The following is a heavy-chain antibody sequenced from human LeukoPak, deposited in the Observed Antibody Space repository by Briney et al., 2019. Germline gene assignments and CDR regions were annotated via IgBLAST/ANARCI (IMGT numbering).Heavy chain of an antibody. Sequence: SGGSLRLSCAASGFTFSSYWMHWVRQAPGKGLVWVSRINSGGSSTSYADSVKGRFTISRDNAKNTLYLQMNSLRAEDTAVYYCARDPGPYYDSSGLDYWGQGTLVTVSS. CDR3: ARDPGPYYDSSGLDY. CDR2: INSGGSST. CDR1: GFTFSSYW. D-gene: IGHD3-22*01. V-gene: IGHV3-74*01. J-gene: IGHJ4*02.